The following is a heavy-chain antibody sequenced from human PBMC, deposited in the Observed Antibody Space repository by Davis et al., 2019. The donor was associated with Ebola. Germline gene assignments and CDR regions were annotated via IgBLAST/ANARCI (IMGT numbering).Heavy chain of an antibody. CDR1: GFTFSTYS. J-gene: IGHJ4*02. CDR2: ISSDSDYI. Sequence: GESLKISCAASGFTFSTYSMSWVRQAPGKGLEWVSSISSDSDYIYYADSVKGRFTISRDNSKNTLYLQMNSLRAEDTAVYYCASPGIGGQGTLVTVSS. CDR3: ASPGI. D-gene: IGHD6-13*01. V-gene: IGHV3-21*01.